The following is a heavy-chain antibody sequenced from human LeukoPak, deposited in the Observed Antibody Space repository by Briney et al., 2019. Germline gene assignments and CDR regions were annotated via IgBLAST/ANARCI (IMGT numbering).Heavy chain of an antibody. J-gene: IGHJ6*02. CDR2: IYYSGST. D-gene: IGHD3-9*01. V-gene: IGHV4-39*01. Sequence: SETLSLTCTVSGGSISSSSYYWGWIRQPPGKGLEWIGSIYYSGSTYYNPSLKSRVTISVDTSKNQFSLKLSSVTAADTAVYYCAGGHYDILIGYYTYYYYGMDVWGQGTTVTVSS. CDR3: AGGHYDILIGYYTYYYYGMDV. CDR1: GGSISSSSYY.